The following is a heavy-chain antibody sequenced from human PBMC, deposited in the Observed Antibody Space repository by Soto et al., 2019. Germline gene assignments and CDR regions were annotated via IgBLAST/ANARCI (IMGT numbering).Heavy chain of an antibody. J-gene: IGHJ4*02. Sequence: GGSLRLSCAVPGVIFSGYGMHWVRKAPGKGLEWVAIIRFDGTNIEYADSVRGRFTISRDNSKNMLYLQMNSLRVEDTAVYYCVRNGIGETVCSGCFGIWGQGPLVSVSS. V-gene: IGHV3-33*01. D-gene: IGHD3-10*02. CDR1: GVIFSGYG. CDR3: VRNGIGETVCSGCFGI. CDR2: IRFDGTNI.